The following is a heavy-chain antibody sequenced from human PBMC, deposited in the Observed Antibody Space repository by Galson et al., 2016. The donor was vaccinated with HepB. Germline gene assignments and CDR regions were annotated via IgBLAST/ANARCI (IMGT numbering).Heavy chain of an antibody. CDR1: GFTFTEAW. CDR2: IRSKSDGETT. J-gene: IGHJ3*02. CDR3: ATEEALGGMTFPI. V-gene: IGHV3-15*01. Sequence: SLRLSCAASGFTFTEAWMNWVRQAPGLGLEWVGRIRSKSDGETTDYAAPVKGRFAISRDDSKHTLHLQLNSLKTEDTGLYFCATEEALGGMTFPIWGQGTMVTVSS. D-gene: IGHD7-27*01.